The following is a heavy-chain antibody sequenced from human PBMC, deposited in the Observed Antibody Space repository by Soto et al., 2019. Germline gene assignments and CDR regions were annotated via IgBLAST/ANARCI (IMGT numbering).Heavy chain of an antibody. CDR3: ARVPPATRHGMDV. CDR1: GFTFSSDA. J-gene: IGHJ6*02. CDR2: ISGSGGST. Sequence: VSLRLSCADSGFTFSSDAMSWVRQAPGKGLEWVSAISGSGGSTYYADSVKGRFTISRDNSKNTLYLQMKSLRAEDTAVYYCARVPPATRHGMDVWVQGTTVTVSS. V-gene: IGHV3-23*01.